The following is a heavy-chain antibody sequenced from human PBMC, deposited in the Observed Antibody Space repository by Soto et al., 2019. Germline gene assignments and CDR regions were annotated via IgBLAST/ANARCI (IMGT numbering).Heavy chain of an antibody. J-gene: IGHJ3*02. D-gene: IGHD1-20*01. CDR2: ISSNGGST. V-gene: IGHV3-64D*06. CDR3: VKSGLYNWNEVHAFDI. Sequence: PGGSLRLSCSASGFTFSSYAMHWVRQAPGKGLEYVSAISSNGGSTYYADSVKVRFTISRDNSKNTLYLQMSSLRAEDTAVYYCVKSGLYNWNEVHAFDIWGQGTMVTVSS. CDR1: GFTFSSYA.